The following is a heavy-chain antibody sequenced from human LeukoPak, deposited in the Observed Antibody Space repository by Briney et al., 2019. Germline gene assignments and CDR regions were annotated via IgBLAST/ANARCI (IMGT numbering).Heavy chain of an antibody. CDR3: ARGYCSSATCRHFDY. CDR1: GYAFTNYA. J-gene: IGHJ4*02. D-gene: IGHD2-2*01. CDR2: ISVYNGNT. V-gene: IGHV1-18*01. Sequence: GASVKVSCKASGYAFTNYAISWVRHAPGQGLERRGWISVYNGNTNYAQKLQGRVTMTADTSTTTAYMELRSLRSDDTAVYYCARGYCSSATCRHFDYWGQGALVTVSS.